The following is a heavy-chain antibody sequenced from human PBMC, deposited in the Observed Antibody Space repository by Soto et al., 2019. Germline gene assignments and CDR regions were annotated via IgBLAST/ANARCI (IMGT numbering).Heavy chain of an antibody. J-gene: IGHJ5*02. Sequence: ASVKVSCKAPGYTFTSYAMHWVRQAPGQRLEWMGWINAGNGNTKYSQKFQGRVTITRDTSASTAYMELSSLRSEDTAVYYCAARGCSGGSCPNSNWFDPWGQGTLVTVSS. D-gene: IGHD2-15*01. CDR1: GYTFTSYA. V-gene: IGHV1-3*01. CDR3: AARGCSGGSCPNSNWFDP. CDR2: INAGNGNT.